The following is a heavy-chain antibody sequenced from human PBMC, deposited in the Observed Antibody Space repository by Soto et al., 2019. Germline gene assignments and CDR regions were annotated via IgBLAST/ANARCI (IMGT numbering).Heavy chain of an antibody. CDR1: GYTFTGYY. J-gene: IGHJ6*02. CDR3: ARAKVIAAAGPNQDLYYYYGMDV. D-gene: IGHD6-13*01. CDR2: INPNSGGT. Sequence: ASVKVSCKASGYTFTGYYMQWVRQAPGRGLERMGWINPNSGGTNYAQKFQGWVTMTRDTSISTAYMELSRLRSDDTSVYYCARAKVIAAAGPNQDLYYYYGMDVWGQGTTVTVSS. V-gene: IGHV1-2*04.